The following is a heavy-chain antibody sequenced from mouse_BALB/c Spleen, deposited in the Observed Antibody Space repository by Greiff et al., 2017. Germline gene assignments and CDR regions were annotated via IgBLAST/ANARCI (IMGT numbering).Heavy chain of an antibody. V-gene: IGHV5-6*01. CDR1: GFTFSSYG. D-gene: IGHD2-1*01. J-gene: IGHJ2*01. Sequence: VQLKESGGDLVKPGGSLKLSCAASGFTFSSYGMSWVRQTPDKRLEWVATISSGGSYTYYPDSVKGRFTISRDNAKNTLYLQMSSLKSEDTAMYYWARRGGNYGLDYWGQGTTLTVSS. CDR3: ARRGGNYGLDY. CDR2: ISSGGSYT.